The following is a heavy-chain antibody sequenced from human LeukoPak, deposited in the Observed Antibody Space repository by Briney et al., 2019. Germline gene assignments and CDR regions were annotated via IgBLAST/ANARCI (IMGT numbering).Heavy chain of an antibody. D-gene: IGHD6-19*01. CDR2: ISGTGANT. Sequence: GGSLRLSCAVSGFTFSSYAMIWVRQAPGKGLEWVSAISGTGANTYYADSVKGRFTTSRDNPRSTLYLQMNSLSNEDTAVYYCAYADNNGWYYFDYWGQGTLVTVSS. CDR3: AYADNNGWYYFDY. CDR1: GFTFSSYA. V-gene: IGHV3-23*01. J-gene: IGHJ4*02.